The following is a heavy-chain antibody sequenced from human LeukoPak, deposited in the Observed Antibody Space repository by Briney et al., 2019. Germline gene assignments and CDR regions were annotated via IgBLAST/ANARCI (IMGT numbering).Heavy chain of an antibody. D-gene: IGHD3-22*01. V-gene: IGHV4-34*01. Sequence: SETLSLTCTVSGGSISSYYWSWIRQPPGKGLEWIGEINHSGSTNYNPSLKSRVTISVDTSKNQFSLKLSSVTAADTAVYYCARAHYDTDAFDIWGQGTMVTVSS. CDR2: INHSGST. J-gene: IGHJ3*02. CDR3: ARAHYDTDAFDI. CDR1: GGSISSYY.